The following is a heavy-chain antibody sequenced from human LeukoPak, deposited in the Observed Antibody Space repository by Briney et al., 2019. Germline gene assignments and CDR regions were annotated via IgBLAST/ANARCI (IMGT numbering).Heavy chain of an antibody. CDR3: ARGGFLDPFDP. CDR1: GGSISSYY. Sequence: SETLSLTCTLSGGSISSYYWSWIRQPPGMGLEWIGYIYYSGSTKYNPSLKGRVTISVDTSKNQFSLRLSSVTAADTAVYYCARGGFLDPFDPWGQGTLVTVSS. V-gene: IGHV4-59*01. D-gene: IGHD1-1*01. J-gene: IGHJ5*02. CDR2: IYYSGST.